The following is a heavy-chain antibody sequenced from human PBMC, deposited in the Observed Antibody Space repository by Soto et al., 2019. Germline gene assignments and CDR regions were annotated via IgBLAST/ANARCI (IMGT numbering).Heavy chain of an antibody. J-gene: IGHJ4*02. V-gene: IGHV1-2*02. D-gene: IGHD3-10*01. Sequence: EASVKVSCKASGYTFTGYYMHWVRQAPGQGLEWMGWINPNSGGTNYAQKFQGRVTMTRDTSISTAYMELSRLRSDDTAVYYCARPRFYGSGSYYDYWGQGTLVTVSS. CDR2: INPNSGGT. CDR3: ARPRFYGSGSYYDY. CDR1: GYTFTGYY.